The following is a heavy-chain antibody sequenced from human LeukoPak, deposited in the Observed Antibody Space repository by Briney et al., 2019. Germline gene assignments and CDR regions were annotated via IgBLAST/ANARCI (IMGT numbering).Heavy chain of an antibody. CDR3: ARRRGYFDY. CDR1: GCSISSSSYY. J-gene: IGHJ4*02. CDR2: IYYSGST. Sequence: SETLSLTCTVSGCSISSSSYYWGWIRQPPGKGLEWIGSIYYSGSTYYNPSLKSRVTISVDTSKNQFSLKLSSVTAADTAVYYCARRRGYFDYWGQGTLVTVSS. V-gene: IGHV4-39*01.